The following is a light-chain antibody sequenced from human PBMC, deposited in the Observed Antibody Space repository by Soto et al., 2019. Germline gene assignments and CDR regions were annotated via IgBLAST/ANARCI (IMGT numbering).Light chain of an antibody. CDR1: QSVSNSY. CDR2: GAY. J-gene: IGKJ2*01. CDR3: QQYGSSPYT. V-gene: IGKV3-20*01. Sequence: EIVLTQSPGTLSLSPGESATLSCRASQSVSNSYLAWYQQKPGQAPRHLISGAYTRATDIPDRFSGSGSGTDFTLTISRLEPGDFAVYYCQQYGSSPYTFGQGTKLEIK.